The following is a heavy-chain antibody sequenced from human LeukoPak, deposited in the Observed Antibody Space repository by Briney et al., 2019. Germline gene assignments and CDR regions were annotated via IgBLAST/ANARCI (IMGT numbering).Heavy chain of an antibody. CDR1: GGSISSYF. CDR2: IYFGGGP. D-gene: IGHD6-19*01. J-gene: IGHJ6*02. CDR3: ARQFGIAVAGKQGLRYYYGMDV. V-gene: IGHV4-59*08. Sequence: SETLSLTCTVSGGSISSYFWTWIRQPPGKGRECIGYIYFGGGPHYDPSLKSCVAMSVDTSKNQCSLTLSSVNAADTAVYYCARQFGIAVAGKQGLRYYYGMDVWGQGTTVTVSS.